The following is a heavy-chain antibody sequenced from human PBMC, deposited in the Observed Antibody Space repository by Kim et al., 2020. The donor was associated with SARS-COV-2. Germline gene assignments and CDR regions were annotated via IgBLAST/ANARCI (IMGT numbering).Heavy chain of an antibody. J-gene: IGHJ6*02. Sequence: GGSLRLSCAASGFTFSSYWMSWVRQAPGKGLEWVANIKQDGSEKYYVDSVKGRFTISRDNAKNSLYLQMNSLRAEDTAVYYCARYCSSTSCYYYYGMDVWGQGTTVTVSS. V-gene: IGHV3-7*03. CDR3: ARYCSSTSCYYYYGMDV. CDR1: GFTFSSYW. D-gene: IGHD2-2*01. CDR2: IKQDGSEK.